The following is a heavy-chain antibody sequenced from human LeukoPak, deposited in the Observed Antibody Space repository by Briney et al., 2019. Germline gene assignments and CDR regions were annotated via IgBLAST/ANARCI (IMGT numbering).Heavy chain of an antibody. D-gene: IGHD1-26*01. V-gene: IGHV3-53*05. CDR2: IYSGGST. CDR3: ARGSIVGAFFDY. CDR1: GFTVSSNY. Sequence: GGSLRLSCAAPGFTVSSNYMSWVRQAPGKGLEWVSVIYSGGSTYYADSVKGRFTISRDNSKNTLYLQMNSLRAEDTAVYYCARGSIVGAFFDYWGQGTLVTVSS. J-gene: IGHJ4*02.